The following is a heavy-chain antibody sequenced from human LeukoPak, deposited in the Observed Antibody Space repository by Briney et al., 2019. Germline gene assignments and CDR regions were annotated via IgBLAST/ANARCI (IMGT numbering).Heavy chain of an antibody. V-gene: IGHV4-39*01. D-gene: IGHD1-26*01. CDR2: IYHSGST. J-gene: IGHJ4*02. CDR3: ARSAHSGSYSPFDY. Sequence: SETLSLTCTVSGGSISSTCYYWGWIRQPPGKGLEWIGSIYHSGSTYYNPSLKSRVTISVDTSKKQFSLKLSSVTAADTAVYYCARSAHSGSYSPFDYWGQGTLVTVSS. CDR1: GGSISSTCYY.